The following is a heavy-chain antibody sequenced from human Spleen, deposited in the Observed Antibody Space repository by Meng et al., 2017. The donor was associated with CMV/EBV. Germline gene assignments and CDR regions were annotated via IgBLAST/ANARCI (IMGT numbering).Heavy chain of an antibody. V-gene: IGHV1-69*13. Sequence: SVKVSCKASGGTLSSDTISWVRQAPGQGLEGMGGINPIFGTATYAQKFQGRVTIISDESTSTAYMNLRSLKSEDTAVYYCASRSQLLGFDLWGQGTLVTVSS. CDR2: INPIFGTA. J-gene: IGHJ4*02. CDR1: GGTLSSDT. D-gene: IGHD2-21*01. CDR3: ASRSQLLGFDL.